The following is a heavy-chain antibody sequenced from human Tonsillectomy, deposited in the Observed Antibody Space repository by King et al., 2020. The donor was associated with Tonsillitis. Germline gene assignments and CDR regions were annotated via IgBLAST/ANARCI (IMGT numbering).Heavy chain of an antibody. Sequence: VQLVESGGGVVQPGGSLRLSCAASGFTFSSYGMHWVRQAPGKGLEWVAFLRYDGSNKYYADSVKGRFTISRDNSKNTLYLQMNSLRAEDTAVYYCAKDRGRLSAEYFQHWGQGTLVTVSS. CDR1: GFTFSSYG. J-gene: IGHJ1*01. CDR2: LRYDGSNK. CDR3: AKDRGRLSAEYFQH. V-gene: IGHV3-30*02. D-gene: IGHD3-10*01.